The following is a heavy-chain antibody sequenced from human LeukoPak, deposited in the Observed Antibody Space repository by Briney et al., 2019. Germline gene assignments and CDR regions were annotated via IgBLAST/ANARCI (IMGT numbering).Heavy chain of an antibody. CDR3: ARLIGNYYDSSGYSYGA. CDR2: IYYSGST. D-gene: IGHD3-22*01. J-gene: IGHJ4*02. Sequence: PSETLSLTCTVSSGSISSSSYYWGWIRQPPGKGLEWIGSIYYSGSTYYNPSLKSRVTISVDTSKNQFSLRLSSVTAADTAVYYCARLIGNYYDSSGYSYGAWGQGTLVTVSS. V-gene: IGHV4-39*01. CDR1: SGSISSSSYY.